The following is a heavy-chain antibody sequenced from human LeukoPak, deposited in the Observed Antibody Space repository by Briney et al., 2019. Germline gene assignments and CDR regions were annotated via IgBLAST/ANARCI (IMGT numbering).Heavy chain of an antibody. Sequence: GGSLRLSCAASGFTFSTNAVSWVRQAPGKGLEWVSTLSGNGGTTYYADSVKGRFTISRDSSKNTMYLQMNSLRAEDTAIYYCAKDQWLGRSYYGMDVWGQGTTVTVSS. CDR2: LSGNGGTT. D-gene: IGHD6-19*01. V-gene: IGHV3-23*01. J-gene: IGHJ6*02. CDR1: GFTFSTNA. CDR3: AKDQWLGRSYYGMDV.